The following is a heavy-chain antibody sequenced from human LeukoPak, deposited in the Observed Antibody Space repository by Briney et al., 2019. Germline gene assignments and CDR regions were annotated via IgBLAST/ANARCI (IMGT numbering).Heavy chain of an antibody. V-gene: IGHV3-30-3*01. CDR2: ISYDGSNK. J-gene: IGHJ4*02. CDR1: GFTFSSYA. CDR3: ARGPPYDLTVYVWGSYLFDY. Sequence: GGPLRLSCAASGFTFSSYAMHWVRQAPGKGLEWVAVISYDGSNKYYADSVKGRFTISRDNSKNTLYLQMNSLRAEDTAVYYCARGPPYDLTVYVWGSYLFDYWGQGTLVTVSS. D-gene: IGHD3-16*02.